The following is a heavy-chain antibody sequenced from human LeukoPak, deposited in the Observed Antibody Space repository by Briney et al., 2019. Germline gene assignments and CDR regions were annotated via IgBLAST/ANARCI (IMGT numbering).Heavy chain of an antibody. Sequence: ASVKVSCKASGYNFNDFGVTWVRQAPGQGLEWMGWISALTGDTNYAQKFQGRLTMTTDTSTDTAYMEMRSLRSDDTAVYYCAREATRRAFDPWAREPWSSSPQ. J-gene: IGHJ5*02. CDR2: ISALTGDT. V-gene: IGHV1-18*01. CDR3: AREATRRAFDP. CDR1: GYNFNDFG. D-gene: IGHD2-2*01.